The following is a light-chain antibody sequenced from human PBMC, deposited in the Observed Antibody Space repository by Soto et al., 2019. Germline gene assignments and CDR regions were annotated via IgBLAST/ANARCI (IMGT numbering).Light chain of an antibody. J-gene: IGLJ2*01. CDR2: DVS. CDR1: SSDVGGYNY. CDR3: SSYTSSSTLVV. V-gene: IGLV2-14*01. Sequence: QSALTQPASVSGSPGQSITISCTGTSSDVGGYNYVSWYQQHLGKAPKLMIYDVSNRPSGVSNRFSGSKSGNTASLTISGLQAEDEADYYCSSYTSSSTLVVFVGGTKLTVL.